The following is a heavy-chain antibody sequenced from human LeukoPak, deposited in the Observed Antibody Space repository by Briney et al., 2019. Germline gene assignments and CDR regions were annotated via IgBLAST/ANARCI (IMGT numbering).Heavy chain of an antibody. Sequence: SETLSPTCAVYAGSFSGYYWSWIRQPPGKVLGWSGEINHSARTNYNRSLKSRVTISVATSKNQFSLKLSYVTAADTAVYYCARGWVVGATRDYWGQGTLVTVSS. CDR2: INHSART. J-gene: IGHJ4*02. CDR3: ARGWVVGATRDY. V-gene: IGHV4-34*01. CDR1: AGSFSGYY. D-gene: IGHD1-26*01.